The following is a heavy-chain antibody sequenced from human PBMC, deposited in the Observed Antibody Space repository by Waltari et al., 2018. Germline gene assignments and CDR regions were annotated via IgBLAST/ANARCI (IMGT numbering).Heavy chain of an antibody. CDR1: NGSLKNYY. D-gene: IGHD1-26*01. CDR2: IYYSGGT. V-gene: IGHV4-59*01. J-gene: IGHJ3*02. CDR3: TRPVGPGAFDI. Sequence: QLQESGPGLVKPSESLSLTCTVSNGSLKNYYWSWIRQPPGGGLEWIGNIYYSGGTDYNPSLESRVSMSVDTSKNQFYLNLNSVSAADTAIYYCTRPVGPGAFDIWGQGTVVTVSS.